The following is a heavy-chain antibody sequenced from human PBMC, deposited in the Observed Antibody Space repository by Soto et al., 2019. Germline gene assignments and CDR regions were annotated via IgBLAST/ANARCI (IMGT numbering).Heavy chain of an antibody. CDR3: ARHRWGYCSSTSCYRQTNYYFDY. D-gene: IGHD2-2*01. CDR2: INHSGST. V-gene: IGHV4-34*01. CDR1: GGSFSGYY. Sequence: PSETLSLTCAVYGGSFSGYYWSWIRQPPGKGLEWIGEINHSGSTNYNPSLKSRVTISVDTSKNQFSLKLSSVTAADTAVYYCARHRWGYCSSTSCYRQTNYYFDYWGQGTLVTVSS. J-gene: IGHJ4*02.